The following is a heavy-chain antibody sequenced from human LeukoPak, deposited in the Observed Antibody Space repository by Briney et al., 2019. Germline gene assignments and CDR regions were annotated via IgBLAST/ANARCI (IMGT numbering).Heavy chain of an antibody. D-gene: IGHD1-7*01. CDR1: GFTFSSYS. CDR3: ARVGLWHYPVDS. V-gene: IGHV3-48*01. J-gene: IGHJ4*02. CDR2: ITSSSSII. Sequence: GGSLRLPCAGSGFTFSSYSMNWVRQAPGKGLEWVSYITSSSSIIYYGDSVKGRFTVSRDNAKNSLYLQMNSLRAEDTAVYYCARVGLWHYPVDSWGQGTLVTVSS.